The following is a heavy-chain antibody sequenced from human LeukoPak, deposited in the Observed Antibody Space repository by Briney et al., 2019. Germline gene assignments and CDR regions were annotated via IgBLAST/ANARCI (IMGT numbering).Heavy chain of an antibody. V-gene: IGHV4-30-4*08. CDR2: IHSSGGT. J-gene: IGHJ4*02. Sequence: SETLSLTCPVSGGSISRGDYYWSWVRKPPGKGLEWIVYIHSSGGTYYNPSLKSRVTITAHTTRNLFSLKLSSVTAARPAVYYWGRANCRFPPDYWGQGTLVTVSS. CDR3: GRANCRFPPDY. CDR1: GGSISRGDYY. D-gene: IGHD3-3*01.